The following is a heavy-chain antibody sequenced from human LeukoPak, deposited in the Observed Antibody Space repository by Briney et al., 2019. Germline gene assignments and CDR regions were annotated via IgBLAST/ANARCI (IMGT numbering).Heavy chain of an antibody. CDR1: GGTFSSYA. Sequence: SVKVSCKASGGTFSSYAISWVRQAPGQGLEWMGRIIPILGIANYAQKFQGRVTITADKSTSTVYMELSSLRSEDTAVYYCARDLTGGYFDYWGQGTLVTVSS. CDR2: IIPILGIA. CDR3: ARDLTGGYFDY. V-gene: IGHV1-69*04. J-gene: IGHJ4*02. D-gene: IGHD2-15*01.